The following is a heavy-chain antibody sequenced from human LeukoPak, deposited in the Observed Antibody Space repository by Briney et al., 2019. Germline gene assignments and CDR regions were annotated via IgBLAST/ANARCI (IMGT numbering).Heavy chain of an antibody. CDR3: ARARGLDYGDYVRWFDP. V-gene: IGHV3-74*01. Sequence: RGSLRLSCAASGFTFSSNWLHWVRQAPGKGLVWVSRINSDGSSTIYADSVKGRFTISRDSAKNTLYLQMNSLRAEDTAVYYCARARGLDYGDYVRWFDPWGQGTLVIVSS. D-gene: IGHD4-17*01. CDR1: GFTFSSNW. J-gene: IGHJ5*02. CDR2: INSDGSST.